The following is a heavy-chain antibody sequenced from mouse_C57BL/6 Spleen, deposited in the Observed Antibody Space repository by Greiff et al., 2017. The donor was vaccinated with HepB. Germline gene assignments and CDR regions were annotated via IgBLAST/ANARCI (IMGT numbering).Heavy chain of an antibody. CDR1: GFTFTDYY. D-gene: IGHD4-1*01. V-gene: IGHV7-3*01. Sequence: VQLKESGGGLVQPGGSLSLSCAASGFTFTDYYMSWVRQPPGKALEWLGFIRNKANGYTTEYSASVKGRFTISRDNSQSILYLQMNALRAEDSATYYCARSNWEYYFDYWGQGTTLTVSS. CDR3: ARSNWEYYFDY. CDR2: IRNKANGYTT. J-gene: IGHJ2*01.